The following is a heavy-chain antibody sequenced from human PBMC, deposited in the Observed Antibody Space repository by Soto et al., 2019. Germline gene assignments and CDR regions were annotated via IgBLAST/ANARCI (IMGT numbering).Heavy chain of an antibody. D-gene: IGHD2-15*01. CDR2: IRSKMYGGTI. V-gene: IGHV3-49*03. CDR1: GFSFGDYA. Sequence: SLRLSCTASGFSFGDYAMSWFRRAPGKGLEWVGFIRSKMYGGTIEYAASVRGGFTISRGDSKSIAYLQMNSLKTEDTAVYYCSRAYCSGGSCYVFGYWGQGTQVTVSS. CDR3: SRAYCSGGSCYVFGY. J-gene: IGHJ4*02.